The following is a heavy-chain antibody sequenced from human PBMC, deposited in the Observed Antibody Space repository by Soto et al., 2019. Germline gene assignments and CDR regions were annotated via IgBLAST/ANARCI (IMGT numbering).Heavy chain of an antibody. Sequence: EVQLLESGGGLVRPGGSLRLSCAASGFTFYNYAMNWVRQAPGKGLEWVSTIRGGGDGTYYADSVKGRFTISRDNSRNTVYPKMNSLRAEDTAVYYCAKKGLGSLATYCTTGDCHYAFDVWGQGTLVTVSS. CDR1: GFTFYNYA. CDR3: AKKGLGSLATYCTTGDCHYAFDV. V-gene: IGHV3-23*01. D-gene: IGHD2-8*01. CDR2: IRGGGDGT. J-gene: IGHJ3*01.